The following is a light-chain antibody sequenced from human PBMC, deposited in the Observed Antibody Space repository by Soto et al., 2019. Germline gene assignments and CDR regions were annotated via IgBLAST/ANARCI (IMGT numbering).Light chain of an antibody. CDR3: QSYDSSLSAYV. V-gene: IGLV1-40*01. CDR2: DNS. Sequence: QSVLTQPPSVSGAPGQRVTISCTGSSPNIGAGYDVHWYQQLPGTAPKLLIYDNSNRPSGVPDRFSGSKSGTSASLAITGLQAEDEADYYCQSYDSSLSAYVFGTGTKLTVL. CDR1: SPNIGAGYD. J-gene: IGLJ1*01.